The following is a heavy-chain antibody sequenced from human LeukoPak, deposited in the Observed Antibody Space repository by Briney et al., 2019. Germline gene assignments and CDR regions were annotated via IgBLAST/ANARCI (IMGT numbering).Heavy chain of an antibody. D-gene: IGHD6-13*01. CDR2: INHSVRT. V-gene: IGHV4-34*01. J-gene: IGHJ4*02. CDR3: ARATAAGLDY. CDR1: GGSFSGYY. Sequence: SETLSLTCAVYGGSFSGYYWSWIRQPPGKGLEWIGEINHSVRTNYNPSLKSRVTISVDTSKNQFSLKLSSVTAADTAVYYCARATAAGLDYWGQGTLVTVSS.